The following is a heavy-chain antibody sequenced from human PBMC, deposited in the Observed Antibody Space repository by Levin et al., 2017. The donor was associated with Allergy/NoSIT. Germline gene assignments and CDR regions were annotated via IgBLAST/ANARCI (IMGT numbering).Heavy chain of an antibody. CDR1: GYSISSGYY. D-gene: IGHD1-26*01. CDR2: IYHSGST. CDR3: ARSGSYSV. J-gene: IGHJ4*02. V-gene: IGHV4-38-2*01. Sequence: SETLSLTCAVSGYSISSGYYWGWIRQPPGKGLEWIGSIYHSGSTYYNPSLKSRVTISVDTSKNQFSLKLSSVTAADTAVYYCARSGSYSVWGQGTLVTVSS.